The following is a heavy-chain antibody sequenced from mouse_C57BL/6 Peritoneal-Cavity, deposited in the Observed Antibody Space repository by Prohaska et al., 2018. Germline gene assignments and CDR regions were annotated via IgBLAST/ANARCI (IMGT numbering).Heavy chain of an antibody. D-gene: IGHD1-3*01. CDR2: INYDGSST. Sequence: EVKLVESEGGLVQPGSSMILSCTASGFTFSDYYMAWVRQVPEKCLEWVANINYDGSSTYYLDCLKSSFIISRENAKNILDLKMSSLKCEDTATYYCARDSRLIWYFDVWGTGTTVTVSS. CDR3: ARDSRLIWYFDV. J-gene: IGHJ1*03. V-gene: IGHV5-16*01. CDR1: GFTFSDYY.